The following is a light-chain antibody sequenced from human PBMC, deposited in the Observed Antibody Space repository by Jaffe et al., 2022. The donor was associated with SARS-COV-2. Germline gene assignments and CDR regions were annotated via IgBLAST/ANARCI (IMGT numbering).Light chain of an antibody. V-gene: IGKV1-39*01. Sequence: DIQMTQSPSSLSASVGDRVTITCRASQTISSYLNWYQQKPGKTPKLLIYAASNLQSGVPSRFSGSGSGTHFTLTISSLQPEDFATYYCQQSYSAPPTFGQGTKVEIK. CDR2: AAS. J-gene: IGKJ1*01. CDR1: QTISSY. CDR3: QQSYSAPPT.